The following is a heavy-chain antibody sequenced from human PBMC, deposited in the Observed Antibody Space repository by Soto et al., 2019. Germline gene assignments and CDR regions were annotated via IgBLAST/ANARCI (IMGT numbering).Heavy chain of an antibody. V-gene: IGHV3-7*05. J-gene: IGHJ6*02. CDR1: GFTFSSYW. CDR3: AREGSSWYHPYYYYGMDV. D-gene: IGHD6-13*01. Sequence: PGGSLRLSCAASGFTFSSYWMSWVRQAPGKGLEWVANIKQDGSEKYYVDSVKGRFTISRDNAKNSLYLQMNSLRAEDTAVYYCAREGSSWYHPYYYYGMDVWGQGTTVTVSS. CDR2: IKQDGSEK.